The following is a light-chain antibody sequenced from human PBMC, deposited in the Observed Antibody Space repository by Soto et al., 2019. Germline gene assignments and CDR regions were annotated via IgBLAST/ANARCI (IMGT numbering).Light chain of an antibody. CDR3: QQSYSTTWT. Sequence: DSQMAESRSSMSASVGDRGTSTGRASQGISTYLNWYQQKPGKAPKLLIYAASSLQSGVPSRFSGTESETDFPLTISSLQPEPFANYSCQQSYSTTWTFGQGTKVDIK. CDR2: AAS. CDR1: QGISTY. J-gene: IGKJ1*01. V-gene: IGKV1-39*01.